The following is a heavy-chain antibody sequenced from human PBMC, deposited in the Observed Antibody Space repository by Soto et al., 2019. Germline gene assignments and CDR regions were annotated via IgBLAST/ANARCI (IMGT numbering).Heavy chain of an antibody. J-gene: IGHJ5*02. V-gene: IGHV5-51*01. CDR3: ARHGFYGDYSSNYFDP. CDR1: GYSFTNYW. CDR2: IYPSDSDT. D-gene: IGHD4-17*01. Sequence: PGESLKISFKGSGYSFTNYWIAWVRQMPGKGLEYMGIIYPSDSDTRYSPSFQGQVTISADKSISTAYLQWSSLKASDTAIYYCARHGFYGDYSSNYFDPWGQGTLVTVSS.